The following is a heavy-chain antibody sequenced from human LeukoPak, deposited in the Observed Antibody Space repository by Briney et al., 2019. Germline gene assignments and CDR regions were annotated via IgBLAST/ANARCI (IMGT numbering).Heavy chain of an antibody. CDR2: INPNSGGT. CDR1: GYTFTGYY. Sequence: SVKVSCKASGYTFTGYYMHWVRQAPGQGLEWMGWINPNSGGTNYAQKFQGWVTMTRDTSISTAYMELSRLRSDDTAVYYCARNYCSSTSCQGWDAFDIWGQGTMVTVSS. D-gene: IGHD2-2*01. CDR3: ARNYCSSTSCQGWDAFDI. J-gene: IGHJ3*02. V-gene: IGHV1-2*04.